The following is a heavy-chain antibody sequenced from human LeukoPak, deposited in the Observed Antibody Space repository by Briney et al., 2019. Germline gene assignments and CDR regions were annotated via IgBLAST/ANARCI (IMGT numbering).Heavy chain of an antibody. CDR3: ARGEFEIEAFQTPFDY. J-gene: IGHJ4*02. D-gene: IGHD2/OR15-2a*01. Sequence: PSETLSLTCTVSGYSISSGYYWGWIRQPPGKGLEWIGYIYYSGSTNYNPSLKSRVTISVDTSKNQFSLKLSSVTAADTAVYYCARGEFEIEAFQTPFDYWGQGTLVTVSS. CDR1: GYSISSGYY. CDR2: IYYSGST. V-gene: IGHV4-61*01.